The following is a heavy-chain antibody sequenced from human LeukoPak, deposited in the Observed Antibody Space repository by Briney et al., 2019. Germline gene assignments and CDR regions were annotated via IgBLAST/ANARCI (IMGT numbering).Heavy chain of an antibody. CDR2: INSDGSST. CDR1: GFTFNSYW. Sequence: GGSLRLSCAVSGFTFNSYWMHWVRQAPGKGLVWVSRINSDGSSTSYADSVKGRFTISRDNAKNTLSLQMNSLRAEDTALYYCARPRFGSIGLDYWGQGTLVTVSS. D-gene: IGHD6-6*01. CDR3: ARPRFGSIGLDY. J-gene: IGHJ4*02. V-gene: IGHV3-74*01.